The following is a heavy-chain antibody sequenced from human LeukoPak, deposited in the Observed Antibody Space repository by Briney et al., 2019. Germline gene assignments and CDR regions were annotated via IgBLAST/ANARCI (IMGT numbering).Heavy chain of an antibody. CDR1: GYTFTGYY. CDR3: ARVGITIFGGFYGMDV. Sequence: GASVKVSCKASGYTFTGYYMHWVRQAPGQGLEWMGWINPNSGGTNYAQKFQGRVTMTRDTSISTAYMEPSRLRSDDTAVYYCARVGITIFGGFYGMDVWGQGTTVTVSS. V-gene: IGHV1-2*02. D-gene: IGHD3-3*01. J-gene: IGHJ6*02. CDR2: INPNSGGT.